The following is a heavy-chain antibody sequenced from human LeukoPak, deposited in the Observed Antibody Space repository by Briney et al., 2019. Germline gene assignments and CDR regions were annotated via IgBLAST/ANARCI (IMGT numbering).Heavy chain of an antibody. D-gene: IGHD4-23*01. CDR3: ARDVHDYGGNSGFDY. J-gene: IGHJ4*02. CDR1: GYTFSDYY. Sequence: ASVNVSCKASGYTFSDYYMHWVSPAPGQGLDWMEWINPSSGETNYAQKFQGRVTMTKDASISTAYMEVSWVRTDDTSIYNCARDVHDYGGNSGFDYWGQGSLVIVSS. CDR2: INPSSGET. V-gene: IGHV1-2*02.